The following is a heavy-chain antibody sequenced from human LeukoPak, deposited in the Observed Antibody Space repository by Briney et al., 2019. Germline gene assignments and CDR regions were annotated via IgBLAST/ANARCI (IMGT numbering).Heavy chain of an antibody. Sequence: GESLKISCTVSGYSFTNYWIGWVRQMPGKGLEWMGIIYPGDSDVRYSPSFQGQVTISADKSINTAYLQRSSLKASDTAIYYCARGGSHFEYWGQGTLVTVSS. CDR1: GYSFTNYW. D-gene: IGHD3-16*01. CDR2: IYPGDSDV. J-gene: IGHJ4*02. CDR3: ARGGSHFEY. V-gene: IGHV5-51*01.